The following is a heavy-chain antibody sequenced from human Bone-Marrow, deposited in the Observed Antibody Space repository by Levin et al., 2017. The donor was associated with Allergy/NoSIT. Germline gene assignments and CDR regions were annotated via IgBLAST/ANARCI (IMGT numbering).Heavy chain of an antibody. CDR1: GGSITSSNW. CDR2: IYHSGRT. Sequence: GSLRLSCAVSGGSITSSNWWSWVRQPPGKGLEWIGEIYHSGRTNYSPSLKNRVTISVDKSKNQFSLRVNSVTAADTAMYYCASRTGNFDSWGQGTLVTVTS. D-gene: IGHD2-8*02. CDR3: ASRTGNFDS. V-gene: IGHV4-4*02. J-gene: IGHJ5*01.